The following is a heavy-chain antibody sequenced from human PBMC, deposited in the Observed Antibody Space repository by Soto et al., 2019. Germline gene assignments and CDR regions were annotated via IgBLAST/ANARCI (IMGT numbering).Heavy chain of an antibody. CDR3: VKDDRILGRRYFDL. CDR1: GFTFSSYA. Sequence: PGGSLRLSCAASGFTFSSYAMTWVRQAPGKGLEWVSSISFSDGGTYYADSVKGRLTISSDNSKNTLFLQMNSLRVDDTAVYYCVKDDRILGRRYFDLWVRGTLVTV. J-gene: IGHJ2*01. CDR2: ISFSDGGT. V-gene: IGHV3-23*01. D-gene: IGHD2-15*01.